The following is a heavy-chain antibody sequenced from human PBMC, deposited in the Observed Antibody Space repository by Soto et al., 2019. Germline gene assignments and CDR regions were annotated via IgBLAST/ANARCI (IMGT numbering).Heavy chain of an antibody. CDR1: GGSISSYY. D-gene: IGHD6-6*01. V-gene: IGHV4-59*01. CDR3: ASDAEYSSFDY. CDR2: IYYSGST. Sequence: QVQLQESGPGLVKPSETLSLTCTASGGSISSYYWSWIRQPPGQGLEWIGYIYYSGSTNYNPSLKSRVTISVDTSKNQFSQKLSSVTAADTAVYYCASDAEYSSFDYWGQGTLVTVSS. J-gene: IGHJ4*02.